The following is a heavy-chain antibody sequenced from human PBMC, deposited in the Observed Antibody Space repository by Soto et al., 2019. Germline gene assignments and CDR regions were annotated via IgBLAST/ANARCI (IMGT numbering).Heavy chain of an antibody. D-gene: IGHD6-25*01. CDR3: AKALHSSAYDY. CDR1: GFTFSTYT. Sequence: EVQLLESGGGLVQPGGSLRLSCAASGFTFSTYTMGWVRQAPGKGLEWVSDIWSSGGITYYADSVKGRFTISRDNSKNTLYLQMNILRVEDTAIYYCAKALHSSAYDYWGQGTLVTVSS. V-gene: IGHV3-23*01. CDR2: IWSSGGIT. J-gene: IGHJ4*02.